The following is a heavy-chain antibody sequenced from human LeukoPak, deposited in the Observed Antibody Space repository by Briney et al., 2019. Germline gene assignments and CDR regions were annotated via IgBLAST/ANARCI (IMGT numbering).Heavy chain of an antibody. CDR2: IYYSGST. V-gene: IGHV4-59*08. CDR1: GVSISSYY. CDR3: ARQVTMIVVTSSEYYFDY. D-gene: IGHD3-22*01. J-gene: IGHJ4*02. Sequence: SETLSLTCTVSGVSISSYYWSWIRQPPGKGLEWIGYIYYSGSTNYNPSLKSRVTISVDTSKNQFSLKLSSVTAADTAVYYCARQVTMIVVTSSEYYFDYWGQGTLVTVSS.